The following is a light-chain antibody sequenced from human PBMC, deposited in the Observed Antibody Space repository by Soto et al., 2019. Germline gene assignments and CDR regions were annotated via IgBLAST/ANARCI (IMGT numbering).Light chain of an antibody. Sequence: DIQMTQSPSSLSASVGDRVTITCRASQSISSYLNWYQQKPGKAPKLLIYAASSLQSGVPSRFSGSGSGTGCSVRISSLQPEDFATYYCQQSYSTPYTFGQGTKLEIK. CDR3: QQSYSTPYT. V-gene: IGKV1-39*01. CDR2: AAS. J-gene: IGKJ2*01. CDR1: QSISSY.